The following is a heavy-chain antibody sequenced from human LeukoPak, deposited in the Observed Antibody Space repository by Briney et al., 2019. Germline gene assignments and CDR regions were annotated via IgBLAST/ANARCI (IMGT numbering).Heavy chain of an antibody. D-gene: IGHD3-22*01. CDR3: ARARGYIYDSFDY. Sequence: GGSLRLSCAASGFTFVNYWMHWVRRAPGKGLVWVSRLNSDGTTTSYADSVKGRFTISRDNAKNTLYLQMNNLRAEDTAVYYCARARGYIYDSFDYWGQGTLVTVSS. J-gene: IGHJ4*02. V-gene: IGHV3-74*01. CDR2: LNSDGTTT. CDR1: GFTFVNYW.